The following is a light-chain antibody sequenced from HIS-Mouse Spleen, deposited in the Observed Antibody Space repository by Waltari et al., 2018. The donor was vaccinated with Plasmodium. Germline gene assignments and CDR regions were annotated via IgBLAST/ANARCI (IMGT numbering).Light chain of an antibody. Sequence: QSALTQPASVSGSPGQSITISCTGTSSDVGGYNYVSWYQQHPGKAPKLMIYEVSNRTSGVSNRFSGSKSGHTASLTISGLQAEDEADYYCSSYTSSSTLLYVFGTGTKVTVL. J-gene: IGLJ1*01. CDR2: EVS. V-gene: IGLV2-14*01. CDR1: SSDVGGYNY. CDR3: SSYTSSSTLLYV.